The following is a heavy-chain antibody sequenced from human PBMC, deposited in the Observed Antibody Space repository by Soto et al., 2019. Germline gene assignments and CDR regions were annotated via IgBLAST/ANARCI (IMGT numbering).Heavy chain of an antibody. CDR3: AKDTPLEYYYDSSGYSDY. V-gene: IGHV3-23*01. Sequence: PGGSLRLSCAASGFTFSSYAMSWARQAPGKGLEWVSAISGSGGSTYYADSVKGRFTISRDNSKNTLYLQMNSLRAEDTAVYYCAKDTPLEYYYDSSGYSDYWGQGTLVTVSS. CDR1: GFTFSSYA. CDR2: ISGSGGST. J-gene: IGHJ4*02. D-gene: IGHD3-22*01.